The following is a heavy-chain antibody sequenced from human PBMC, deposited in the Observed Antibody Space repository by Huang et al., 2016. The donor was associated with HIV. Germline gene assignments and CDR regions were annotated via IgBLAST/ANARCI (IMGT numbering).Heavy chain of an antibody. CDR1: GFTFRSYW. J-gene: IGHJ4*02. CDR2: INLDGSER. V-gene: IGHV3-7*01. Sequence: EVHLVESGGGLVRPGRSLRLSCAASGFTFRSYWMNWVRQAPGRGLEGVANINLDGSERFYGDSVRGRFPISRDNANNSVSLQLNSLKAEDTGVYYCARGFQAKPGDYWGQGTLVTVSS. CDR3: ARGFQAKPGDY.